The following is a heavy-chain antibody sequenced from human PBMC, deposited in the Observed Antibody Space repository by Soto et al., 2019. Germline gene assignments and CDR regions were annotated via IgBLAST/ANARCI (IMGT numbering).Heavy chain of an antibody. CDR3: ARDLGEGSGSLSYGMDV. D-gene: IGHD3-10*01. CDR1: GFTFSSYA. J-gene: IGHJ6*02. CDR2: ISYDGSNK. V-gene: IGHV3-30-3*01. Sequence: GGSLRLSCAASGFTFSSYAMHWVRQAPGKGLEWVAVISYDGSNKYYADSVKGRFTISRDNSKNTLYLQMNSLRAEDTAVYYCARDLGEGSGSLSYGMDVWGQGTTVTVSS.